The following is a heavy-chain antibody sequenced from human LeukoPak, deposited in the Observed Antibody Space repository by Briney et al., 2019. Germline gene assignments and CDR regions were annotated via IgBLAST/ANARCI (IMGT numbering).Heavy chain of an antibody. V-gene: IGHV1-46*01. CDR1: GYTFTSYY. D-gene: IGHD2-2*01. CDR2: INPSGGST. CDR3: ASCSSTSCLDY. Sequence: ASVKVSCKASGYTFTSYYMHWVRQPPGQGVEGMGIINPSGGSTSYAQKFQGRVTMTRDTSTSTVYMEPSSLRSEDTAVYYCASCSSTSCLDYWGQGTLVTVSS. J-gene: IGHJ4*02.